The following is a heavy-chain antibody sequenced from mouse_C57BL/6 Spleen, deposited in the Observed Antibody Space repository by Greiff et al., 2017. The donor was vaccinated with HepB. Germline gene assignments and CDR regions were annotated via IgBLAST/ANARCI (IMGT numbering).Heavy chain of an antibody. V-gene: IGHV10-1*01. CDR3: VRHETALDY. CDR1: GFSFNTYA. Sequence: EVHLVESGGGLVQPKGSLKLSCAASGFSFNTYAMNWVRQAPGKGLEWVARIRSKSNNYATYYADSVKDRFTISRDDSESMLYLQMNNLKTEDTAMYYCVRHETALDYWGQGTTLTVSS. D-gene: IGHD3-2*01. J-gene: IGHJ2*01. CDR2: IRSKSNNYAT.